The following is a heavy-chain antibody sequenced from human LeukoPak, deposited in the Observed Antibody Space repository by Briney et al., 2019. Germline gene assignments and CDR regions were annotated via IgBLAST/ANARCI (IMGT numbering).Heavy chain of an antibody. CDR3: ARVHRLITMVRGSTTSHAFDI. Sequence: SETLSLTCTVSGGSIRSNYYWGWIRQPPGKGLEWIGSIYYSGNSYYNPSLKSRVTISVDTSKNQFSLKLSSVTAADTAVYYCARVHRLITMVRGSTTSHAFDIWGQGTMVTVSS. D-gene: IGHD3-10*01. J-gene: IGHJ3*02. CDR2: IYYSGNS. CDR1: GGSIRSNYY. V-gene: IGHV4-39*07.